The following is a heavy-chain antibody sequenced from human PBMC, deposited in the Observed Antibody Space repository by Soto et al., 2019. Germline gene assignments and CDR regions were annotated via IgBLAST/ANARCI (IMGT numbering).Heavy chain of an antibody. Sequence: QVHLVQSGAEVKKPGSSVKVSCEASGGTFSSYSINWVRQAPGQGLEWMGGIIPVFGRANYARKFQGRVTITADGSTNKVDMELSSVTSEDTAVYYCARDAYGMDVWGQGTTVTVSS. CDR2: IIPVFGRA. V-gene: IGHV1-69*01. J-gene: IGHJ6*02. CDR3: ARDAYGMDV. CDR1: GGTFSSYS.